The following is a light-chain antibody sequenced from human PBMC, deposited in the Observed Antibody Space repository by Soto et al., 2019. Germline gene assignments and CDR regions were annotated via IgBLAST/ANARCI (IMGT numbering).Light chain of an antibody. V-gene: IGKV3-15*01. CDR1: QSVSSN. J-gene: IGKJ5*01. CDR3: QQYNNWPPLT. CDR2: GAS. Sequence: EVVLTHSPATLSLSPCERATLSFSASQSVSSNLAWYQQKPGQPPRLLIYGASTRATGIPARFSGSGSGTEFTLTISSLQSEDFAVYYCQQYNNWPPLTFGQGTRLENK.